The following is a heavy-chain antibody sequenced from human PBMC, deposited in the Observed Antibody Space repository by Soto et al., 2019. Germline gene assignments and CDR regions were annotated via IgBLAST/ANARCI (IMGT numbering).Heavy chain of an antibody. CDR1: GFTFSSYG. Sequence: GGSLRLSCAASGFTFSSYGMHWVRQAPGKGLEWVAVISYDGSNKYYADSVKGRFTISRDNSKNTLYLQMNSLRAEDTAVYYCAKDSAFLVKGFDYWGQGTLVTVSS. CDR3: AKDSAFLVKGFDY. V-gene: IGHV3-30*18. CDR2: ISYDGSNK. D-gene: IGHD3-22*01. J-gene: IGHJ4*02.